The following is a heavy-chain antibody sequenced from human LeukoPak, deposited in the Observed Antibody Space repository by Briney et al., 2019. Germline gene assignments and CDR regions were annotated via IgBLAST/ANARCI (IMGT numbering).Heavy chain of an antibody. CDR1: GYTFTSYD. J-gene: IGHJ6*03. D-gene: IGHD3-3*01. CDR3: ARGSPPFWSGYYTPSYYYYYMDV. CDR2: MNPNSGDT. Sequence: ASVKVSCKASGYTFTSYDINWVRQATGQGLEWMGWMNPNSGDTGYAQKFQGRVTITRNTSISTAYMELSSLRSEDTAVYYCARGSPPFWSGYYTPSYYYYYMDVWGKGTTVTVSS. V-gene: IGHV1-8*03.